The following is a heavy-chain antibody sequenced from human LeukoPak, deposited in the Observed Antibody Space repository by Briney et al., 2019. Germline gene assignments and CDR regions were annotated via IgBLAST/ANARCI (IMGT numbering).Heavy chain of an antibody. V-gene: IGHV1-18*01. CDR3: ARTRSGGGYYGSGSYHDY. D-gene: IGHD3-10*01. CDR1: GYTFTSYG. Sequence: ASVKVSCKASGYTFTSYGISWVRQAPGQGLEWMGWISAYNGNTNYAQKLQGRVTMTTDTSTSTAYMELRSLRSDDTAVYYCARTRSGGGYYGSGSYHDYWGQGTLVTVSS. CDR2: ISAYNGNT. J-gene: IGHJ4*02.